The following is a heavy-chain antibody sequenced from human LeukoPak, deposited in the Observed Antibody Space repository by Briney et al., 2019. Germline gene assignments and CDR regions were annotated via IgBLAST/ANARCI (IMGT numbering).Heavy chain of an antibody. V-gene: IGHV4-38-2*02. J-gene: IGHJ4*02. CDR1: GYSISSGYY. Sequence: SETLSLTCTVSGYSISSGYYWGWIRQPPGKGLEWIGSIYHSGSTHYNPSLKSRVTISVDTSKNQFSLKLSSVTAADTAVYYCARDVDYGDFYFDYWGQGTLVTVSS. CDR3: ARDVDYGDFYFDY. D-gene: IGHD4-17*01. CDR2: IYHSGST.